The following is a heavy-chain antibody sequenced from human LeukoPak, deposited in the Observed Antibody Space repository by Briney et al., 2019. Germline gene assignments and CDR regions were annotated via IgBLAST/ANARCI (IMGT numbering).Heavy chain of an antibody. CDR2: IDKKDKGYATAT. J-gene: IGHJ2*01. Sequence: HPGGSLRLSCAASGFTFSGSAIHWVRQSSGKGLEWVGQIDKKDKGYATATAYAASVKGRFTISRDDSINTAYLQMKSLKTEDTAVYYCISDGYREVATIGYWYFHLWGRGTLVTVSS. V-gene: IGHV3-73*01. CDR3: ISDGYREVATIGYWYFHL. D-gene: IGHD5-12*01. CDR1: GFTFSGSA.